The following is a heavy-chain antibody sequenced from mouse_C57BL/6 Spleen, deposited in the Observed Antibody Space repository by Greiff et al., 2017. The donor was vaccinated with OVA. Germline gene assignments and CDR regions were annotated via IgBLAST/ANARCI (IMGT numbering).Heavy chain of an antibody. CDR1: GFTFSDYY. CDR3: ASEPYYSGSIYGFAY. J-gene: IGHJ3*01. V-gene: IGHV5-12*01. D-gene: IGHD1-1*01. CDR2: ISNGGGST. Sequence: EVQVVESGGGLVQPGGSLKLSCAASGFTFSDYYMYWVRQTPEKRLEWVAYISNGGGSTDYQDTVKGRFTISRDNAKNTLYLQMSSRKSEATAMYYCASEPYYSGSIYGFAYWGQGTLVTVSA.